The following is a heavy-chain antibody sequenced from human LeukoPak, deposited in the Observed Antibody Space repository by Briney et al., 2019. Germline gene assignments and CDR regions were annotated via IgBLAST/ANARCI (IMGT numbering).Heavy chain of an antibody. CDR2: INSDGSSR. D-gene: IGHD1-14*01. CDR3: VRGGHPEAFDI. J-gene: IGHJ3*02. Sequence: GGSLRLSCAASGFTFNNYWMHWVRLVPGKGLVWVSRINSDGSSRHYADSVKGRFTISRDNAKNTLSLQMNSLRGDDTAVYYCVRGGHPEAFDIWGQGAMVTVAS. V-gene: IGHV3-74*01. CDR1: GFTFNNYW.